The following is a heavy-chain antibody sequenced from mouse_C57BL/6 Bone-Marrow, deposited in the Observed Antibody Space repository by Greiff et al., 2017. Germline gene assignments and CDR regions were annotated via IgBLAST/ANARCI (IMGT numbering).Heavy chain of an antibody. D-gene: IGHD1-1*01. CDR1: GYTFTSYW. CDR2: IDPSASYT. Sequence: VQLQQPGAALVMPGASVTLSCKSSGYTFTSYWLHWVKQRPGQGLECICEIDPSASYTNYTQKFTGKSTLTVDESSSTAYRQLSSLTSEDSAVYYCARDLYYGSSDWYFDVWGTGTTVTVSS. V-gene: IGHV1-69*01. J-gene: IGHJ1*03. CDR3: ARDLYYGSSDWYFDV.